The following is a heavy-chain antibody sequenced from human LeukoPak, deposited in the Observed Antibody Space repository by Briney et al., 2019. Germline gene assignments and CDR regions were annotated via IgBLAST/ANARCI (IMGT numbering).Heavy chain of an antibody. CDR2: IYTSGNT. CDR3: ARGPIGREDYSRGAFDI. J-gene: IGHJ3*02. CDR1: GLTVSSNY. D-gene: IGHD5-24*01. V-gene: IGHV3-66*01. Sequence: GGSLRLSCAASGLTVSSNYMTWVRQAPGKGLEWVSVIYTSGNTFYPDSVKGRFTISRDNSKNTVHLQMNSLRAEDTAVYYCARGPIGREDYSRGAFDIWGQGTVVTASS.